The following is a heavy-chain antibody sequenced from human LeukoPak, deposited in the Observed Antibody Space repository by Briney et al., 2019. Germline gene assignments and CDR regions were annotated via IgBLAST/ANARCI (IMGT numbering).Heavy chain of an antibody. V-gene: IGHV3-7*01. CDR1: GFTFSSYW. CDR2: IKQDGSEK. J-gene: IGHJ4*02. CDR3: AVAASAYYFDY. Sequence: GGSLRLSCAASGFTFSSYWMSRVRQAPGKGLEWVANIKQDGSEKYYVDSVKGRFTISRDNAKNSLYLQMNSLRAEDTAVYYCAVAASAYYFDYWGQGTLVTVSS. D-gene: IGHD6-19*01.